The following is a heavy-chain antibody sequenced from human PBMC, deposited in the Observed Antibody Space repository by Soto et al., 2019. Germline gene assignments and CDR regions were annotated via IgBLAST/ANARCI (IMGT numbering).Heavy chain of an antibody. CDR2: IIPIFGTA. CDR1: GGTFSSYA. D-gene: IGHD2-2*03. J-gene: IGHJ6*02. CDR3: ARGIGYCSSTSCYPDFYYYYYGMDV. V-gene: IGHV1-69*06. Sequence: GASVKVSCKASGGTFSSYAISWVRQAPGQGLEWMGGIIPIFGTANYAQKFQGRVTITADKSTSTAYMELSSLRSEDTAVYYCARGIGYCSSTSCYPDFYYYYYGMDVWGQGTTVTAP.